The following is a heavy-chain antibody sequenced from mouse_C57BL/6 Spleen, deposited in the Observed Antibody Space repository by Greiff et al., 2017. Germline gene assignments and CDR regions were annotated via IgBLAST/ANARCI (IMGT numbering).Heavy chain of an antibody. CDR3: ARYPFYYDCDVKWYFDV. J-gene: IGHJ1*03. D-gene: IGHD2-4*01. CDR2: IYPRSGNT. V-gene: IGHV1-81*01. Sequence: QVQLQQSGAELARPGASVKLSCKASGYTFTSYGISWVKQRTGQGLEWIGEIYPRSGNTYYNEKFKGKATLTADKSSSTAYMELRSLTSEDSAVYFCARYPFYYDCDVKWYFDVWGTGTTVTVSS. CDR1: GYTFTSYG.